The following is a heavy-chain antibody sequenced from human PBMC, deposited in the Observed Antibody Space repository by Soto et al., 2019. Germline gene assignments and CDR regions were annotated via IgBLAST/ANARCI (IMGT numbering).Heavy chain of an antibody. V-gene: IGHV3-64*01. CDR1: GFTFSSYA. Sequence: EVQLVESGGGLVQPGGSLRLSCAASGFTFSSYAMHWVRQAPGKGLEYISAISSNGGSTHYANSVKGRSTISRDNSKNTLYLQLGSLRADDMTVYYCARLNPIAAAFDYWGQGTLVTVSS. D-gene: IGHD6-13*01. CDR2: ISSNGGST. J-gene: IGHJ4*02. CDR3: ARLNPIAAAFDY.